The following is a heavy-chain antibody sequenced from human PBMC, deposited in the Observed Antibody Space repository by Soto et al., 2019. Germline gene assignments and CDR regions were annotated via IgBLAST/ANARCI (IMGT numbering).Heavy chain of an antibody. D-gene: IGHD4-17*01. CDR1: GYIFTNYY. CDR2: INPLPTSGST. V-gene: IGHV1-46*01. CDR3: ARDSDYGDYEDYYGMDV. J-gene: IGHJ6*02. Sequence: GASVKVSCKASGYIFTNYYIHWVRQAPGQGLEWMAIINPLPTSGSTNYAQKFQGRVTVTRDTSTSTAYMELRSLRSEDTAVYYCARDSDYGDYEDYYGMDVWGQGTTVTVSS.